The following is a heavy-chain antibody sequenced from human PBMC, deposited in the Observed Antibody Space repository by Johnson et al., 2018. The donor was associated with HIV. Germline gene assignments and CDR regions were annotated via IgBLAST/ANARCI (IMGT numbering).Heavy chain of an antibody. Sequence: VQLVESGGGLIQPGGSLRLSCAASGFTVSSNYMSWVRQAPGKGLEWVSAISGSGGSTYYADSVKGRFTISRDNSKNTLYLQMNSLRAEDTAVYYCAKVRGTWYGNDAFDIWGQGTMVTVSS. CDR2: SGSGGST. CDR1: GFTVSSNY. V-gene: IGHV3-66*03. CDR3: AKVRGTWYGNDAFDI. J-gene: IGHJ3*02. D-gene: IGHD2-15*01.